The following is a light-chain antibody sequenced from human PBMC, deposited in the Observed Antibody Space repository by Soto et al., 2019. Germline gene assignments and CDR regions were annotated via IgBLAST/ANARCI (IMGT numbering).Light chain of an antibody. CDR2: EVY. Sequence: QSALTQPPSASGSPGQSVTISCDGTSSDIGASKYVSWYQQHPGKAPKLLISEVYKRPSGVPDRFSGSKSGDTASLTVSGLQTEDEADYFCSSSAGTKNMVFGGGTKLTVL. V-gene: IGLV2-8*01. CDR3: SSSAGTKNMV. J-gene: IGLJ2*01. CDR1: SSDIGASKY.